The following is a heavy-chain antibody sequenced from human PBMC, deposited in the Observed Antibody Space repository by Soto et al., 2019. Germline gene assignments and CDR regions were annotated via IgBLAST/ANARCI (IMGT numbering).Heavy chain of an antibody. Sequence: ASVKVSCKASGYTFTGYYMHWVRQAPGQGLEWMGWINPNSGGTNYAQKFQGRVTMTRDTSISTAYMELSRLRSDDTAVYYCASELRFLEWLSNGMDVWGQGTTVTSP. V-gene: IGHV1-2*02. CDR1: GYTFTGYY. D-gene: IGHD3-3*01. J-gene: IGHJ6*02. CDR2: INPNSGGT. CDR3: ASELRFLEWLSNGMDV.